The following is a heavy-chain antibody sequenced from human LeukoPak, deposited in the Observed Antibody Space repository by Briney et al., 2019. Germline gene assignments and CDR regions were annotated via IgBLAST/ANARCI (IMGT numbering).Heavy chain of an antibody. Sequence: GRSLRLSCAASGFTFDDYAMHWVRQAPGKGLEWVSGISWNSGSIGYADSVKGRFTISRDNAKNSLYLQMNSLRAEDTAVYYCARDSRYGSGSYWGQGTLVTVSS. J-gene: IGHJ4*02. CDR3: ARDSRYGSGSY. D-gene: IGHD3-10*01. CDR2: ISWNSGSI. V-gene: IGHV3-9*01. CDR1: GFTFDDYA.